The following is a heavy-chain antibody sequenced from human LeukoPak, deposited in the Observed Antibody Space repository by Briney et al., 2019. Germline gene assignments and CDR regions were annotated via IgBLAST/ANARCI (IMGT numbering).Heavy chain of an antibody. J-gene: IGHJ6*02. CDR1: GFTVSSNY. V-gene: IGHV3-53*01. Sequence: PGGSLRLSCAASGFTVSSNYMSWVRQAPGKGLEWVSVIYSGGSTYYADSVKGRFTISRDNSKNTLYLQMNSLRAEDTAVYYCASPGYCSGGSCRLKDYYYYGMGVWGQGTTVTVSS. CDR2: IYSGGST. D-gene: IGHD2-15*01. CDR3: ASPGYCSGGSCRLKDYYYYGMGV.